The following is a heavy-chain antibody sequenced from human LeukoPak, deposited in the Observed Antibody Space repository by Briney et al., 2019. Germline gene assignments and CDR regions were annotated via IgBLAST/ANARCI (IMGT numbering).Heavy chain of an antibody. J-gene: IGHJ4*02. CDR3: ARGGDWLFDY. Sequence: SETLSLTCAVYGGSFSGYYWSWIRQPPGKGLEWIGEINHSGSTYYNPSLKSRVTISVDTSKNQFSLELNSVTAADTAVYYCARGGDWLFDYWGQGILVTVSS. D-gene: IGHD2-21*02. CDR1: GGSFSGYY. CDR2: INHSGST. V-gene: IGHV4-34*01.